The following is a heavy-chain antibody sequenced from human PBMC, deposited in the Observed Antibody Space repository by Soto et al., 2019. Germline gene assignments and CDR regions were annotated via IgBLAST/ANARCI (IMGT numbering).Heavy chain of an antibody. CDR3: ARSGRYSYGYPMGY. CDR1: GFSFSSYA. V-gene: IGHV3-23*01. Sequence: GSLRLSCAASGFSFSSYAMSWVRQAPGKGLEWVSAISGSGGSIYYADSVKGRFTISRDNSKNTLYLQMNSLRAEDTAVYYCARSGRYSYGYPMGYWGQGTLVTVSS. CDR2: ISGSGGSI. D-gene: IGHD5-18*01. J-gene: IGHJ4*02.